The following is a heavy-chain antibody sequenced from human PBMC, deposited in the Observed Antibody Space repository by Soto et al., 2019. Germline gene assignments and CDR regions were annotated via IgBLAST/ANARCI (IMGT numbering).Heavy chain of an antibody. V-gene: IGHV1-18*01. CDR2: ISAYNGNT. J-gene: IGHJ5*02. Sequence: QVQLVQSGAEVKKPGASVKVSCKASGYTFTSYGISWVRQAPGQGLEWMGWISAYNGNTNYAQKLQGRVTMTPDTSTSTAYMELRSLSSDDTAVYYCAGSSGSAYWFDPWGQGTLVTVPS. CDR3: AGSSGSAYWFDP. D-gene: IGHD6-6*01. CDR1: GYTFTSYG.